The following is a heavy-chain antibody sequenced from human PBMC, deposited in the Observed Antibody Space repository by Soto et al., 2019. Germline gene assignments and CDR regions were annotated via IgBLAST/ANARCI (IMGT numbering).Heavy chain of an antibody. Sequence: QVQLVESGGGVVQPGRSLRLSCAASGFTFSSYGMHWVRQAPGKGLEWVAVISYAGSNKYYADSVKGRFTISRDNSKNTRYLQMNSLRAEDTAVYYCAKYGGLRKWLRYWGQGTLVTVSS. CDR3: AKYGGLRKWLRY. D-gene: IGHD5-12*01. V-gene: IGHV3-30*18. CDR2: ISYAGSNK. J-gene: IGHJ4*02. CDR1: GFTFSSYG.